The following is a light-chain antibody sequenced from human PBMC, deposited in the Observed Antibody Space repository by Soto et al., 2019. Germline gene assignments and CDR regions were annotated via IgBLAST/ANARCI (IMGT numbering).Light chain of an antibody. V-gene: IGLV1-44*01. Sequence: QSVLMQPPSASGTPGQRVTISCSGSTSNIGSSTVNWYCHRPRSAPKLLIYADNQRPSGVPDRFSGSKSGTSASLAISGLQSEDAADYYCATWDDSLNGVVFGGGTKLTVL. CDR1: TSNIGSST. J-gene: IGLJ2*01. CDR3: ATWDDSLNGVV. CDR2: ADN.